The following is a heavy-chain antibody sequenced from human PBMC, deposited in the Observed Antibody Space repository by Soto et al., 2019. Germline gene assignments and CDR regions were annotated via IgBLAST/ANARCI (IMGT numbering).Heavy chain of an antibody. J-gene: IGHJ4*02. CDR2: INHSGST. CDR3: ASCAYYDILTGYCRRLDY. V-gene: IGHV4-34*01. Sequence: PSETLSLTCAFYGWSFSGYYWSWIRQPPGKGLEWIGEINHSGSTNYNPSLKSRVTISVDTSKNQFSLKLSSVTAADTAVYYCASCAYYDILTGYCRRLDYWGQGTLVTVSS. D-gene: IGHD3-9*01. CDR1: GWSFSGYY.